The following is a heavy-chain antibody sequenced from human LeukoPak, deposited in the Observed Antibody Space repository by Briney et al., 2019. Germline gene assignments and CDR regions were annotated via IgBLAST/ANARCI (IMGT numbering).Heavy chain of an antibody. CDR3: VSFVATTPYNYYYYMDV. V-gene: IGHV1-2*02. Sequence: ASVKVSCKASGYTFTGYYMHWVRQAPGQGREWVGWINPNSGGTNYDEKFQGRVTMTRDTSIRPAYMELSRLRSDDTAVYYCVSFVATTPYNYYYYMDVWGKGTTVTVSS. J-gene: IGHJ6*03. CDR1: GYTFTGYY. CDR2: INPNSGGT. D-gene: IGHD5-12*01.